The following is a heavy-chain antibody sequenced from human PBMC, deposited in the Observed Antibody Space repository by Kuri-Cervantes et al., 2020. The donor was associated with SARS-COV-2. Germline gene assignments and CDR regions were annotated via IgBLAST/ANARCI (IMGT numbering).Heavy chain of an antibody. CDR3: ARGLTMDFTNTPNYYGMDV. CDR2: IKQDGSEK. V-gene: IGHV3-7*02. D-gene: IGHD3-10*01. CDR1: GVTFSSYW. Sequence: GGSLRLSCAASGVTFSSYWMSWVRQAPGKGLEWVANIKQDGSEKYYVDSVKGRFTISRDNAKNSLYLQMNSLRAEDTAVYYCARGLTMDFTNTPNYYGMDVWGQGTTVTVSS. J-gene: IGHJ6*02.